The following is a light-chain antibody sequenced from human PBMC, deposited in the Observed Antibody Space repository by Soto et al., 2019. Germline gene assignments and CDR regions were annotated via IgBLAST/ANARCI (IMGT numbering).Light chain of an antibody. CDR3: QSYDSSNHVV. Sequence: NFMLTQPHSVSESPGKTVTISCTRSSGSIASNYVQWYQQRPGSAPTTVIYEDNQRPSGVPDRFSGSIDSSSNSASLTISGLKTEDEADYYCQSYDSSNHVVFGGGTKLTRP. CDR2: EDN. CDR1: SGSIASNY. V-gene: IGLV6-57*04. J-gene: IGLJ2*01.